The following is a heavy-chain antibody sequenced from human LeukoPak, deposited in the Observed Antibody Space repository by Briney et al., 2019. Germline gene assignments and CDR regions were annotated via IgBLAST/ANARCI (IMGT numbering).Heavy chain of an antibody. CDR3: ARDNSGMAN. CDR1: GFTFSSYW. CDR2: ISPDGSIT. D-gene: IGHD1-26*01. J-gene: IGHJ4*02. V-gene: IGHV3-74*01. Sequence: GGSLRLSCAASGFTFSSYWIHWVRQAPGKGLVWVSRISPDGSITNYADSVKGRFTISRDNAKSSLYLQMNSLRAEDTALYHCARDNSGMANWGQGTLVTVSS.